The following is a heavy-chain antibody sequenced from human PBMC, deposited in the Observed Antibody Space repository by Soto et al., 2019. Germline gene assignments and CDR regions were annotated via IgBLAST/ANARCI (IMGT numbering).Heavy chain of an antibody. J-gene: IGHJ6*02. D-gene: IGHD6-13*01. CDR1: GGSISSSIYY. CDR2: IYYSGST. CDR3: ARLPRWGTIAAAGTYYYYGMDV. V-gene: IGHV4-39*01. Sequence: PSETLSLTCTVSGGSISSSIYYWGWIRQPPGKGLEWIGSIYYSGSTYYNPSLKSRVTISVDTSKNQFSLKLSSVTAADTAVYYCARLPRWGTIAAAGTYYYYGMDVWGQGTTVTVSS.